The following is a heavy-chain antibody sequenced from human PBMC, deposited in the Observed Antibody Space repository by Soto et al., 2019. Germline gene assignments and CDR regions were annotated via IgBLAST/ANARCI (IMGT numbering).Heavy chain of an antibody. J-gene: IGHJ6*02. CDR2: TYYRSKWYN. D-gene: IGHD2-15*01. Sequence: SQTLSLTCAISGDSVSSNSAAWNWIRQSPSRGLEWLGRTYYRSKWYNDYAVSVKSRITINPDTSKNQFSLQLNSVTPEDTAVYYCARSAYYCSGGSCYPYYGMDVWGQGTPVTVYS. CDR3: ARSAYYCSGGSCYPYYGMDV. V-gene: IGHV6-1*01. CDR1: GDSVSSNSAA.